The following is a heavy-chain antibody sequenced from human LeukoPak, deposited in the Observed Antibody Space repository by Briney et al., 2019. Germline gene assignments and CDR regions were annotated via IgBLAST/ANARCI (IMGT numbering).Heavy chain of an antibody. CDR3: ASLSGSYVGSGY. Sequence: ASVKVSCKASGYTFTDYYIHWVRQAPGQGLEWMGWINPNSGGTNYAQKFQGRVTMTRDTSISTAYMELSRLRSDDTAVYYCASLSGSYVGSGYWGQGTLVTVSS. D-gene: IGHD1-26*01. CDR1: GYTFTDYY. J-gene: IGHJ4*02. V-gene: IGHV1-2*02. CDR2: INPNSGGT.